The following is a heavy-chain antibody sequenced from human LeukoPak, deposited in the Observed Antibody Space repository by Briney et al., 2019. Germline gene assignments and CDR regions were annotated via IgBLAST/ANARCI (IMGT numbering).Heavy chain of an antibody. D-gene: IGHD3-10*01. J-gene: IGHJ3*02. CDR2: IWYDGSNK. CDR3: AKHGSETGDAFDI. CDR1: GFTFSSYG. V-gene: IGHV3-30*02. Sequence: PGGSLRLSCAASGFTFSSYGMHWVRQAPGKGLEWVAVIWYDGSNKYYADSVKGRFTISRDNSKNTLYLQMNSLRAEDTAVYYCAKHGSETGDAFDIWGQGTMVTVSS.